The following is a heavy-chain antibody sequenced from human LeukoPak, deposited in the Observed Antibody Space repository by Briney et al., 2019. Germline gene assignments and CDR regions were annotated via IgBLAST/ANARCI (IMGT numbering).Heavy chain of an antibody. J-gene: IGHJ4*02. CDR1: GFTFSSYG. D-gene: IGHD5-18*01. CDR2: IWYDGSNK. Sequence: GGSLRLSCAASGFTFSSYGMHWVRQAPGEGLEWVAVIWYDGSNKYYADSVKGRFTISRDNSKNTLYLQMNSLRAEDTAVYYCARGPTASPDYWGQGTLVTVSS. CDR3: ARGPTASPDY. V-gene: IGHV3-33*01.